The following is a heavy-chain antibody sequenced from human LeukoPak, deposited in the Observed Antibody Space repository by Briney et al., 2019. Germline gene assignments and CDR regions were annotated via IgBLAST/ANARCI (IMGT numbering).Heavy chain of an antibody. J-gene: IGHJ6*03. V-gene: IGHV4-38-2*02. CDR1: GYSINSGYY. D-gene: IGHD2-2*01. CDR2: IYRTGST. Sequence: SETLPLTCTVSGYSINSGYYWVWIRQPPGKGLEWIGSIYRTGSTNYNPSLKSRVTISVDTSKNQFSLKVRSVTAADTAVYYCARGDCSSTICYSPMDVWGKGTTVTVSS. CDR3: ARGDCSSTICYSPMDV.